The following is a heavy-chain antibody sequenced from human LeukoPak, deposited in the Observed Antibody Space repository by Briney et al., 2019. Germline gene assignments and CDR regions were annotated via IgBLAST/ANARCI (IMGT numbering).Heavy chain of an antibody. CDR2: IYSGGGT. Sequence: GGSLRRSCAASGFTVSRKYMSWVRQAPGKGLEWVSVIYSGGGTYYADSVKGRFTISRDNSKNTLYLQMDSLRAEDTAVYYCARDQDSPFGYWGQGTLVTVSS. CDR3: ARDQDSPFGY. V-gene: IGHV3-66*01. J-gene: IGHJ4*02. CDR1: GFTVSRKY. D-gene: IGHD2-15*01.